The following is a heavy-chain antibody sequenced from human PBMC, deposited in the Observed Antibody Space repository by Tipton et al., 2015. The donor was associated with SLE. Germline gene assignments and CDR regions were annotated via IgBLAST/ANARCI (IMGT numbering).Heavy chain of an antibody. CDR2: IYYSGST. D-gene: IGHD3-10*01. CDR1: GGSISSGGYY. V-gene: IGHV4-31*03. Sequence: LRLSCTVSGGSISSGGYYWSWIRQHPGKGLEWIGYIYYSGSTYYNPSLKSRVTISVDTSKNQFSLKLSSVTAADTAVYYCARQWGQGYYGSGSLFDPWGRGTLVSVSS. CDR3: ARQWGQGYYGSGSLFDP. J-gene: IGHJ5*02.